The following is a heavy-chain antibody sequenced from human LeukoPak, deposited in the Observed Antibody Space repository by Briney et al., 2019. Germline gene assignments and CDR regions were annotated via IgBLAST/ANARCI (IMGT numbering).Heavy chain of an antibody. CDR1: GFTFSSYA. D-gene: IGHD5-12*01. CDR3: AKWARSGYGIKSWFDP. CDR2: ISGSGGST. Sequence: GGSLRLSCAASGFTFSSYAMSWVRQAPGKGLEWVSAISGSGGSTYYADSMKGRFTISRDNSKNTLYLQMNSLRAEDTAVYYCAKWARSGYGIKSWFDPWGQGTLVTVSS. V-gene: IGHV3-23*01. J-gene: IGHJ5*02.